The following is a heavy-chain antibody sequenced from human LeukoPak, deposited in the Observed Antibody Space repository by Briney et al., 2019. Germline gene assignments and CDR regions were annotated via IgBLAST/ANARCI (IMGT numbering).Heavy chain of an antibody. J-gene: IGHJ4*02. V-gene: IGHV4-39*01. CDR1: GGSISRSGYH. D-gene: IGHD6-19*01. Sequence: SETLSLTCTVSGGSISRSGYHWGWLRRPPGKGLEWIGSMYYSGSTYYNPSLKSRVTISEDTSKNQFSLKLSSVTAADTAIYYCARQPYSSGWTFDYWGLGTLVTVSS. CDR3: ARQPYSSGWTFDY. CDR2: MYYSGST.